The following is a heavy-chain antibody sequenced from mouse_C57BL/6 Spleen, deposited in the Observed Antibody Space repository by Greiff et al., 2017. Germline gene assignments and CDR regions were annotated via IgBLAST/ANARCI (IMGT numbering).Heavy chain of an antibody. CDR3: ARSDYGSSPMDY. CDR1: GYTFTSYG. CDR2: IYPRSGNT. J-gene: IGHJ4*01. Sequence: QVHVKQSGAELARPGASVKLSCKASGYTFTSYGISWVKQRTGQGLEWIGEIYPRSGNTYYNEKFKGKATLTADKSSSTAYMELRSLTSEDSAVYFCARSDYGSSPMDYWGQGTSVTVSS. V-gene: IGHV1-81*01. D-gene: IGHD1-1*01.